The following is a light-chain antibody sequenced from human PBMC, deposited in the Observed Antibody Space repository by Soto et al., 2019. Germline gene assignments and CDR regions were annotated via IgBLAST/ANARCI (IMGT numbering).Light chain of an antibody. Sequence: DIQMTQSPSALSASVGDRVTITCRASQGISNYLAWYQQKPGKAPKLLIYAASTLQSGVPSRFSGSGSGTEFPFNISKLPPENFATYYCQKYNSAPVPFGQGTKLEIK. CDR3: QKYNSAPVP. CDR1: QGISNY. CDR2: AAS. V-gene: IGKV1-27*01. J-gene: IGKJ2*01.